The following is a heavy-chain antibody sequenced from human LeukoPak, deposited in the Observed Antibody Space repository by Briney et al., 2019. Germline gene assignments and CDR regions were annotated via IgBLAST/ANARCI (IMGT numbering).Heavy chain of an antibody. CDR1: GGSISSYY. CDR3: ARHYCYDSTCYYFDY. D-gene: IGHD3-22*01. Sequence: KPSETLSLTCTVSGGSISSYYWSWIRQPPGEGPEWIGYIYYGGSTNYNPSLKSRVTISVDTSKNQISLKLSSVTAADTAVYYCARHYCYDSTCYYFDYWGQGTLVTVSS. J-gene: IGHJ4*02. V-gene: IGHV4-59*08. CDR2: IYYGGST.